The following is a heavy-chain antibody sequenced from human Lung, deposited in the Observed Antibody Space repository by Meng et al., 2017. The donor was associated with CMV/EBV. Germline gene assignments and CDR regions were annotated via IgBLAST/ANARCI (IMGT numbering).Heavy chain of an antibody. CDR1: GYTFTGYY. CDR3: ARDGLALTQQLVPYGMDV. CDR2: INPNSGGT. D-gene: IGHD6-13*01. Sequence: ASVKVSCKASGYTFTGYYMHWVRQAPGQGLEWMGWINPNSGGTNYAQKFQGRVTMTRDTSISTAYMELGRVKSDDTAVYYCARDGLALTQQLVPYGMDVWRQGXTVTVSS. V-gene: IGHV1-2*02. J-gene: IGHJ6*02.